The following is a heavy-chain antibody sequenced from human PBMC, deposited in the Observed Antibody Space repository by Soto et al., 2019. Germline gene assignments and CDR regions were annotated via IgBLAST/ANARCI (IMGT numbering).Heavy chain of an antibody. CDR3: ARGGGAAAGFDY. D-gene: IGHD6-13*01. CDR1: GGSFSGYY. J-gene: IGHJ4*02. CDR2: INHSGST. Sequence: XGTLTLTCAVYGGSFSGYYWSGIRQPPGKGLEWIGEINHSGSTNYNPSLKSRVTISVDTSKNQFSLKLSSVTAADTAVYYCARGGGAAAGFDYWGQGTLVTVSS. V-gene: IGHV4-34*01.